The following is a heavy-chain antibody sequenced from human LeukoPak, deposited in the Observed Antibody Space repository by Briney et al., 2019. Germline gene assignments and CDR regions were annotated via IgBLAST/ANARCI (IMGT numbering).Heavy chain of an antibody. V-gene: IGHV1-2*02. Sequence: GASVKVSCKASGYTFTGYYMHWVRQAPGQGLEWMGWINPNSGGTNYAQKFQGRVTMTRDTSISTAYMELSRLRSDDTAVYYCARAYYDSSGTNWFDPWGQGTLVTVSS. CDR1: GYTFTGYY. J-gene: IGHJ5*02. D-gene: IGHD3-22*01. CDR3: ARAYYDSSGTNWFDP. CDR2: INPNSGGT.